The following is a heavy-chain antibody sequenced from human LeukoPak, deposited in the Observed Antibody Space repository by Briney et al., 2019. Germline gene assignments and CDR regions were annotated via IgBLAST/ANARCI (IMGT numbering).Heavy chain of an antibody. CDR2: IHHSGST. CDR1: GGSISSSHW. CDR3: AREFVLGSSLTLITC. J-gene: IGHJ4*02. Sequence: SGTLSLTCTVSGGSISSSHWWGWVRQPPGKGLEWVGEIHHSGSTNSNPSLKSRVTISVDKSKNQFSLRLNSVTAADTAVYYCAREFVLGSSLTLITCCGQGTLVTVSS. V-gene: IGHV4-4*02. D-gene: IGHD3-16*01.